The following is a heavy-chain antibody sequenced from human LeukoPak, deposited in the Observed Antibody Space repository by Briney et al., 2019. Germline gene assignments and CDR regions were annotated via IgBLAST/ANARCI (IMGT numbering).Heavy chain of an antibody. V-gene: IGHV1-2*02. CDR2: INPNSGGT. J-gene: IGHJ3*01. CDR3: ARSRDSRMVLGF. D-gene: IGHD4/OR15-4a*01. CDR1: GYTFTGYY. Sequence: GASVKVSCKASGYTFTGYYMHWVRQAPGQGLEWMGWINPNSGGTNYAEKCQGRLTMTRNTSISTAYMELSRLRADDTAVYYCARSRDSRMVLGFWGQGTMVTVSS.